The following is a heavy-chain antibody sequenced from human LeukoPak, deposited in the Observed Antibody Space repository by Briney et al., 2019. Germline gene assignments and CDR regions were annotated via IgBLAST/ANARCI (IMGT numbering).Heavy chain of an antibody. CDR1: GFTFSSYS. CDR2: ISSSSSTI. J-gene: IGHJ5*02. V-gene: IGHV3-48*01. D-gene: IGHD3-10*01. CDR3: ARGGTVRGVAPNNWFDP. Sequence: GGSLRLSCAASGFTFSSYSMNWVRQAPGKGLERVSYISSSSSTIYYADSVKCRFTISRDNTKHSLYLQMKSLRAEDPAVYYCARGGTVRGVAPNNWFDPWGQGTLVTVSS.